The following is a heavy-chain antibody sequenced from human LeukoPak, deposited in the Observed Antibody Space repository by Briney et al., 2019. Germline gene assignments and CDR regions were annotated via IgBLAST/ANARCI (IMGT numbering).Heavy chain of an antibody. V-gene: IGHV3-21*01. D-gene: IGHD4-23*01. CDR1: GFTFSSYS. J-gene: IGHJ4*02. CDR3: ARDTHDPVDFDY. CDR2: ISSSSSYI. Sequence: GGSLRLSCAASGFTFSSYSMNWVRQAPGKGLEWVSSISSSSSYIYYADSVKGRFTISRDNAKNSLYLQMNSLRAEDTAVYYCARDTHDPVDFDYWGQGTLVTVSS.